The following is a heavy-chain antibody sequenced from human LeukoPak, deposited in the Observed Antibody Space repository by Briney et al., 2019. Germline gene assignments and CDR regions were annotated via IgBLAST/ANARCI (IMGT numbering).Heavy chain of an antibody. CDR2: IIPIFGTA. J-gene: IGHJ4*02. D-gene: IGHD3-22*01. V-gene: IGHV1-69*13. CDR3: ARDYYDSSGYYGDFDY. Sequence: SVKVSCKASGGTFSSYAISWVRQAPGQGLEWMGGIIPIFGTANYAQKFQGRVTITADESTSTAYMELSRLRSDDTAVYYCARDYYDSSGYYGDFDYWGQGTLVTVSS. CDR1: GGTFSSYA.